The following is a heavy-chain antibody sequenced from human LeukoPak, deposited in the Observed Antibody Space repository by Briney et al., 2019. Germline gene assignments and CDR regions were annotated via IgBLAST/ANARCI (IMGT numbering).Heavy chain of an antibody. D-gene: IGHD4-17*01. CDR1: GFPFSASA. CDR2: ILSTGTT. Sequence: GGSLRLSCAASGFPFSASAMTWVRQAPGKGLEWVSHILSTGTTYYADSVRGRFTISRDNSKNTLYLLIISLRADDTAVYYCATVKYDYGDPVGWFDPWGQGTLVTVSS. V-gene: IGHV3-23*01. CDR3: ATVKYDYGDPVGWFDP. J-gene: IGHJ5*02.